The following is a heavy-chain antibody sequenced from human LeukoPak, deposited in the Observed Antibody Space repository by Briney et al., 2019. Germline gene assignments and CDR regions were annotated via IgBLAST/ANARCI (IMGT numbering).Heavy chain of an antibody. Sequence: QTLSLTCAISGGSVSSNGAAWNWIRHSPWRGLEWLGKTYYRSKWYNDYAVSVKSRITINPDTSKNQFSLQLNSVTPENTAVYYCARGARLLNWFDPWGQGTLVTVS. V-gene: IGHV6-1*01. CDR2: TYYRSKWYN. CDR1: GGSVSSNGAA. D-gene: IGHD2/OR15-2a*01. CDR3: ARGARLLNWFDP. J-gene: IGHJ5*02.